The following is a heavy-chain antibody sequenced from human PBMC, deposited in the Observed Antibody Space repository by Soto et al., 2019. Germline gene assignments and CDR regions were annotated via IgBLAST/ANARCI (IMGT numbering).Heavy chain of an antibody. Sequence: SLKLSCATWGFAFDDYAMKWVRQAPGEGLEWVSGISWNSGSMGYAESVKGRFTISRDNAKNSLFLQMNSLRAEDTALYYCARKGYCTSTSCYVDYWGQGT. CDR2: ISWNSGSM. V-gene: IGHV3-9*01. CDR1: GFAFDDYA. J-gene: IGHJ4*02. D-gene: IGHD2-2*01. CDR3: ARKGYCTSTSCYVDY.